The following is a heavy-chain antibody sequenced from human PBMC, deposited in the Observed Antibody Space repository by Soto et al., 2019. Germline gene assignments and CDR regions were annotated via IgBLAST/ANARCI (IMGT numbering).Heavy chain of an antibody. CDR2: ISSSSSYI. Sequence: PGGSLRLSCAASGFTFSSYSMNWVRQAPGKGLEWVSSISSSSSYIYYADSVKGRFTISRDNAKNSLYLQMNSLRAEDTAVYYCARAVGYSYGPPLFDYWGQGTLVTVSS. J-gene: IGHJ4*02. CDR3: ARAVGYSYGPPLFDY. D-gene: IGHD5-18*01. CDR1: GFTFSSYS. V-gene: IGHV3-21*01.